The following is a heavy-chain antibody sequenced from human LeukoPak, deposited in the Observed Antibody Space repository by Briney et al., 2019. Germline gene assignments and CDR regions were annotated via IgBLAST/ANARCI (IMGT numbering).Heavy chain of an antibody. CDR3: AGNSAYYEINWFDP. Sequence: ASVKVSCKASGDTFTSHGISWVRQAPGQGLEWMGWISGYNGNTNYAQNLQGRVTMTTDTSTSTAYMELKSLRSDDTAVYYCAGNSAYYEINWFDPWGQGTLVTVSS. V-gene: IGHV1-18*01. D-gene: IGHD3-22*01. CDR1: GDTFTSHG. CDR2: ISGYNGNT. J-gene: IGHJ5*02.